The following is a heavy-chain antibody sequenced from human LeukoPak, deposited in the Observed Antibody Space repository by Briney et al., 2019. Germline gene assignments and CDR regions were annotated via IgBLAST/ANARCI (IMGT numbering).Heavy chain of an antibody. V-gene: IGHV3-11*04. D-gene: IGHD3-3*01. J-gene: IGHJ6*03. CDR2: ISSSGSTI. CDR3: ARADNDFWSGYTPPTYYYYMDV. CDR1: GFTFSDYY. Sequence: GGSLRLSCAASGFTFSDYYMSWIRQAPGKGLEGVSYISSSGSTIYYADSVKGRFTISRDNAKNSLYLQMNSLRAEDTAVYYCARADNDFWSGYTPPTYYYYMDVWGKGTTVTVSS.